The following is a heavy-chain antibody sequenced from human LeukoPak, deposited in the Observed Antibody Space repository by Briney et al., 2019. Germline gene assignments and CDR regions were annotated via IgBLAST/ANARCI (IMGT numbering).Heavy chain of an antibody. CDR2: IYWDDDK. V-gene: IGHV2-5*02. D-gene: IGHD3-9*01. Sequence: SGPTLVKPTQTLTLTCTFSGFSLSTSGVGVGWIRQPPGKALEWLALIYWDDDKRYTPSLKSRLTITKDTSKKQVVLTITNMDPVDTATYYCARSFSIDWSIDYWGQGTLVTVS. J-gene: IGHJ4*02. CDR1: GFSLSTSGVG. CDR3: ARSFSIDWSIDY.